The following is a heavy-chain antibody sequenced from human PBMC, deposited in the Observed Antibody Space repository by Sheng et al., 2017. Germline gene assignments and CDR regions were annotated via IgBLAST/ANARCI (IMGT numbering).Heavy chain of an antibody. CDR2: IYPYDSDT. CDR1: GYTFSSYW. V-gene: IGHV5-51*03. D-gene: IGHD1-26*01. Sequence: VQLVQSGTEVKKPGQSLKISCKGSGYTFSSYWIGWVRQMPGKGLEWMGFIYPYDSDTRYSPSFQGLVTISADKSISTAYLQWTSLKASDTAMYYCARGAGYNPSGMLDSWGQGTLVTVSS. CDR3: ARGAGYNPSGMLDS. J-gene: IGHJ5*01.